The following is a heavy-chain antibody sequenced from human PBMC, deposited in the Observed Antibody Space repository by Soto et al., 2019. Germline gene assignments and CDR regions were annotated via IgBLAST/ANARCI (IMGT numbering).Heavy chain of an antibody. CDR2: ISSSSTNI. D-gene: IGHD6-19*01. V-gene: IGHV3-48*01. CDR3: VRDSSGSY. CDR1: GFTFTKYS. J-gene: IGHJ4*02. Sequence: EVQLVESGGGPIQVGGSLRLSCAASGFTFTKYSMNWVRQAPGKGLEWVSYISSSSTNIYYADSVKGRFTISRDTAKTSAYLQMNSLRVEDTAVYYCVRDSSGSYWGQGTLVTVSS.